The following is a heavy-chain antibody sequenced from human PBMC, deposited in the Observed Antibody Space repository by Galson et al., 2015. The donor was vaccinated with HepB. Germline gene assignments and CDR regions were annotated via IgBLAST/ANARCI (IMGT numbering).Heavy chain of an antibody. CDR1: GFTFSTYA. CDR3: VVLSGRSAFDI. V-gene: IGHV3-64D*06. CDR2: ITTNGGST. Sequence: SLRLSCAASGFTFSTYAMHWVRQAPGKGLEYVSGITTNGGSTYYADSVKGRFTISRDNSKNTLYLQMRSLRAEDTAVYYCVVLSGRSAFDIWGQGTMVTVSS. J-gene: IGHJ3*02. D-gene: IGHD3-10*01.